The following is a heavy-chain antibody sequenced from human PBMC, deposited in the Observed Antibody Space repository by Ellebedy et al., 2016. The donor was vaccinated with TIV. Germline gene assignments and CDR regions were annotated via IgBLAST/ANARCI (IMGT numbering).Heavy chain of an antibody. J-gene: IGHJ2*01. D-gene: IGHD4-23*01. V-gene: IGHV5-51*01. CDR1: GYSFTNYW. CDR2: IYPGDSDT. CDR3: ASATGGYGGNSDWYLDL. Sequence: GESLKISCKGSGYSFTNYWIGWVRQMPGKGLEWMGIIYPGDSDTRYNPSFQGQVTISADKSISTAYLQWSSLGASDTAMYYCASATGGYGGNSDWYLDLWGRGTLVTVSS.